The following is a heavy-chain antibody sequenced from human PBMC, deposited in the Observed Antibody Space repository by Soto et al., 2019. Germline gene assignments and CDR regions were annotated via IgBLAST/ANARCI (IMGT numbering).Heavy chain of an antibody. J-gene: IGHJ4*02. CDR3: ARDSSFRDDYIWGSYPDY. Sequence: EVQLVESGGGLVQPGGSLRLSCAASGFTFSSYAMHWVRQAPGKGLEYVSAISSNGGSTYYANSVKGRFTISRDNSKNTLYLQMGSLRAEDMAVYYCARDSSFRDDYIWGSYPDYWGQGTLVTVSS. CDR1: GFTFSSYA. CDR2: ISSNGGST. D-gene: IGHD3-16*02. V-gene: IGHV3-64*01.